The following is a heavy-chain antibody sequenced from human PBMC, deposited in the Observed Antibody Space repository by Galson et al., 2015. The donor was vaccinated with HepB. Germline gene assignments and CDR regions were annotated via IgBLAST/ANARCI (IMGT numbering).Heavy chain of an antibody. D-gene: IGHD3-10*01. J-gene: IGHJ4*02. CDR1: GASISSGGYS. CDR3: ANAAALVPGADLDGNDS. V-gene: IGHV4-30-4*07. CDR2: IFHSGNIYHSGAT. Sequence: TLSLTCAVSGASISSGGYSLSWIRQPPGKGLELIGYIFHSGNIYHSGATYYSPSLKSRVTISVDRSRNQFSLKLTSVTAADTAIYYCANAAALVPGADLDGNDSWGQGILVTVSS.